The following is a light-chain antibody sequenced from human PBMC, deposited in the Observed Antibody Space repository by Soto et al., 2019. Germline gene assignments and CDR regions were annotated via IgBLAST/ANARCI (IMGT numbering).Light chain of an antibody. V-gene: IGLV2-8*01. CDR3: SSYSISTAYL. CDR1: SSDVGGYNY. Sequence: QSALTQPPSASGSPGQPVTISCTGTSSDVGGYNYVSWYQQHPGKAPKLMIYEVTKRPSGVPDRFSGSKSGNTASLTVSGLRAEDEADYFCSSYSISTAYLFGTGTKVTVL. CDR2: EVT. J-gene: IGLJ1*01.